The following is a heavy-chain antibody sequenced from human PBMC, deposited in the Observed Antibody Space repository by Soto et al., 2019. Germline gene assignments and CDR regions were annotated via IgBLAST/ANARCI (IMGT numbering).Heavy chain of an antibody. CDR3: AKGYCTNGVCQYGIGYYYGMDV. D-gene: IGHD2-8*01. CDR1: GGTFSKYA. V-gene: IGHV1-69*12. Sequence: QVQLVQSGAEVKKPGSSVKVSCKASGGTFSKYAISWVRQAPGQGLEWMGGIIPFFGTPIYAQKFQGRVTITADESTSTAYMELSSLRSEDTALYYCAKGYCTNGVCQYGIGYYYGMDVWGLGTTVTVSS. CDR2: IIPFFGTP. J-gene: IGHJ6*02.